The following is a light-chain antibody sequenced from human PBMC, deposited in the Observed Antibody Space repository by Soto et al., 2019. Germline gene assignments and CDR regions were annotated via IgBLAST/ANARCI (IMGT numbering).Light chain of an antibody. CDR1: SSNIGAGYD. Sequence: QSVLTQPPSVSGAPGQRVTISCTGSSSNIGAGYDVQWYQQLPGTAPKLLIYGNSNRPSGVPDRFSGSKSGTSASLAITGLQAEDEADYYCQSYDSSLSGSWVFGGGTKLTVL. CDR3: QSYDSSLSGSWV. J-gene: IGLJ3*02. V-gene: IGLV1-40*01. CDR2: GNS.